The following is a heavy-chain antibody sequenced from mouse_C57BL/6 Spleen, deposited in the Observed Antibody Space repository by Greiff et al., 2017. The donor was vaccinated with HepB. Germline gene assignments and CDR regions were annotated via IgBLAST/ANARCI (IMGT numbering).Heavy chain of an antibody. CDR2: ISSGGSYT. J-gene: IGHJ3*01. D-gene: IGHD2-4*01. V-gene: IGHV5-6*01. Sequence: EVHLVESGGDLVKPGGSLKLSCAASGFTFSSYGMSWVRQTPDKRLEWVATISSGGSYTYYPDSVKGRFTISRDNAKNTLYLQMSSLKSEDTAMYYCARQWEIYYDYDWFAYWGQGTLVTVSA. CDR1: GFTFSSYG. CDR3: ARQWEIYYDYDWFAY.